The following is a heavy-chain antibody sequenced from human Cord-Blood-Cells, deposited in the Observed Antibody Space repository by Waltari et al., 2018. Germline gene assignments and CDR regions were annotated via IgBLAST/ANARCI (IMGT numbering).Heavy chain of an antibody. D-gene: IGHD5-12*01. Sequence: QVQLVQSGAEVKKHGASVKVSCKASGYTFTSYDINWVRQATGQGLGWMGWMNPNKGNTGYAQKVEGRVTMTRNTSISTADRELSSLRSEDTAVYYWARAGTSWGYSDYWGQGTLVTVAS. V-gene: IGHV1-8*01. J-gene: IGHJ4*02. CDR1: GYTFTSYD. CDR2: MNPNKGNT. CDR3: ARAGTSWGYSDY.